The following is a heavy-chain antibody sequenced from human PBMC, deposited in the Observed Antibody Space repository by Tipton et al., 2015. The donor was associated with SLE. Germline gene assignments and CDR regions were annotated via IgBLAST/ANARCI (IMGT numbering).Heavy chain of an antibody. CDR2: IYSGGST. V-gene: IGHV3-53*05. D-gene: IGHD4-17*01. Sequence: GSLRLSCAASGFTVSSNYMSWVRQAPGKGLGWVSVIYSGGSTYYADSVKGRFTISRDNSKNTLYLQMNSLRAEDTAVYYCARGGNYGVEYYYGMDVWGQGTTVTVSS. CDR1: GFTVSSNY. J-gene: IGHJ6*02. CDR3: ARGGNYGVEYYYGMDV.